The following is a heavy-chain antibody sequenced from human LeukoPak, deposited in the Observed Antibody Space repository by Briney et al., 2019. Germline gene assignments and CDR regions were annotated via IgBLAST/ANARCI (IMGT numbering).Heavy chain of an antibody. J-gene: IGHJ6*03. V-gene: IGHV1-18*01. CDR1: GYTFTNYG. CDR3: ARQYCSGGSCYERSYYYYYYYMDV. D-gene: IGHD2-15*01. Sequence: ASVKVSCKASGYTFTNYGISWVRQAPGQGLEWIGWISAYNGNTNYAQKLQGRVTMTTDTSTSTAYMELRSLRSDDTAVYYCARQYCSGGSCYERSYYYYYYYMDVWGKGTTVTVSS. CDR2: ISAYNGNT.